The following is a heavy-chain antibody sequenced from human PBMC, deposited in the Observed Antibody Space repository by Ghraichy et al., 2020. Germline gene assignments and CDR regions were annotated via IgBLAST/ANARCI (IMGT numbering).Heavy chain of an antibody. D-gene: IGHD3-9*01. CDR3: ARASIHHYDILTGYYRGAFDI. Sequence: SETLSLTCAVYGGSFSGYYWSWIRQPPGKGLEWIGEINHSGSTNYNPSLKSRVTISVDTSKNQFSLKLSSVTAADTAVYYCARASIHHYDILTGYYRGAFDIWGQGTMVTVSS. CDR2: INHSGST. V-gene: IGHV4-34*01. CDR1: GGSFSGYY. J-gene: IGHJ3*02.